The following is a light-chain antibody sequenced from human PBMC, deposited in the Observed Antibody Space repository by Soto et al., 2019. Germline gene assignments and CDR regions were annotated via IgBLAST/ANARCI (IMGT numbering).Light chain of an antibody. V-gene: IGKV1-6*01. CDR3: LQDYDYPWT. CDR2: VAS. J-gene: IGKJ1*01. CDR1: QDISND. Sequence: ALQMTQSPSSLSASVGDRVTITCRASQDISNDLGWYQQKPGKAPKLLIYVASSLQSGVPSRFSGSGSGADFTLTISSLQPEDFATYYCLQDYDYPWTFGQGTKVEIK.